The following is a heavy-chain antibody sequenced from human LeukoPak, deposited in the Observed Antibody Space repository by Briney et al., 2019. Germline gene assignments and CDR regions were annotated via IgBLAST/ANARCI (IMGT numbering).Heavy chain of an antibody. Sequence: PGGSLRLSCAASGFTFSSHAMSWVRQAPGKGLEWVSSISGSGAYYADSVKGRFTIFRDNSQNILYLQMNSLRAEDTAVYYCAKDLVNNYYDSSGYGDYWGQGTLVTVSS. V-gene: IGHV3-23*01. CDR1: GFTFSSHA. D-gene: IGHD3-22*01. CDR3: AKDLVNNYYDSSGYGDY. J-gene: IGHJ4*02. CDR2: ISGSGA.